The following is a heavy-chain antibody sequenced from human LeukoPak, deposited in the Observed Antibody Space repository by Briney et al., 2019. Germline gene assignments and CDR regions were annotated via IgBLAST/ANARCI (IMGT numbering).Heavy chain of an antibody. D-gene: IGHD4-17*01. CDR2: ISSSSSYI. CDR1: GFTFSSYS. J-gene: IGHJ3*02. Sequence: RAGGSLRLSCAASGFTFSSYSMNWVRQAPGKGLEWVSSISSSSSYIYYADSVKGRFTISRDNAKNSLYLQMNSLRAEDTAVYYCARDDYGDYGAFDIWGQGTMVTASS. CDR3: ARDDYGDYGAFDI. V-gene: IGHV3-21*01.